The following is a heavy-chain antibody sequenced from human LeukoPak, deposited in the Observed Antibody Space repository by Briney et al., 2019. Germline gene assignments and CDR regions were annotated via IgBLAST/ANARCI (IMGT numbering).Heavy chain of an antibody. J-gene: IGHJ3*02. V-gene: IGHV3-11*05. D-gene: IGHD3-10*01. Sequence: GGSLRLSCAASGFTFSDYYMSWIRQAPGKGLEWVSYISSSSSYTNYADSVKGRFTISRDNAKDSLYLQMNSLRAEDTAVYYCARDSGFGELGAFDIWGQGTMVTVSS. CDR3: ARDSGFGELGAFDI. CDR1: GFTFSDYY. CDR2: ISSSSSYT.